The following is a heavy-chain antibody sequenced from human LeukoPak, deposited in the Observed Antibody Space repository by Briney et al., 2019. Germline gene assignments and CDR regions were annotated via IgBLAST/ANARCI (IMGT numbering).Heavy chain of an antibody. CDR2: IYYSGST. Sequence: SETLSLTCTVSGGSISSHYWNWIRQPPGKGLEWIGYIYYSGSTNYNPSLKGRVTISVDTSKNQFSLKLSSVTAADTAVYYCARETTVVTPGRSDVFDIWGQGTMVTVSS. CDR3: ARETTVVTPGRSDVFDI. CDR1: GGSISSHY. D-gene: IGHD4-23*01. V-gene: IGHV4-59*11. J-gene: IGHJ3*02.